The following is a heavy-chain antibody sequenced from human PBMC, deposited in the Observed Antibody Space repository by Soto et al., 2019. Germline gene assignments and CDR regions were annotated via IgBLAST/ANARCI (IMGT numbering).Heavy chain of an antibody. CDR2: VYYRGSI. Sequence: SETLSLTCIVSGDSISSPDYYWSWIRQAPGKGLELIGYVYYRGSIYYTPSFESRVSISIDTSKNQFSLRLTSVTAADSAVYFCARVTFTPNWFDSWGQGSLVTVSS. V-gene: IGHV4-30-4*01. CDR3: ARVTFTPNWFDS. CDR1: GDSISSPDYY. J-gene: IGHJ5*01. D-gene: IGHD3-16*01.